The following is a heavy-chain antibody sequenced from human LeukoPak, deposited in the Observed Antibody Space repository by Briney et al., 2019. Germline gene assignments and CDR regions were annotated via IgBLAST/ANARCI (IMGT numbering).Heavy chain of an antibody. D-gene: IGHD6-19*01. CDR2: IYSGGST. CDR3: ASFPPSSGWYIDY. J-gene: IGHJ4*02. CDR1: GFTFSSYA. V-gene: IGHV3-53*01. Sequence: GGSLRLSCAASGFTFSSYAMSWVRQAPGKGLEWVSVIYSGGSTYYADSVKGRFTISRDNSKNTLYLQMNSLRAEDTAVYYCASFPPSSGWYIDYWGQGTLVTVSS.